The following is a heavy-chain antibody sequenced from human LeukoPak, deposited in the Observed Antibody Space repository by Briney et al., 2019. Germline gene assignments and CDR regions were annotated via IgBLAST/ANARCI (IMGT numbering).Heavy chain of an antibody. Sequence: KTGGSLRLSCAASGFTFNNYAMNWVRQAPGKGLEWVSSISSSSSYIYYADSVKGRFTISRDNAKNSLYLQMNSLRAEDTAVYYCARDTGATRGDYWGQGTLVTVSS. D-gene: IGHD1-26*01. CDR3: ARDTGATRGDY. CDR1: GFTFNNYA. V-gene: IGHV3-21*01. CDR2: ISSSSSYI. J-gene: IGHJ4*02.